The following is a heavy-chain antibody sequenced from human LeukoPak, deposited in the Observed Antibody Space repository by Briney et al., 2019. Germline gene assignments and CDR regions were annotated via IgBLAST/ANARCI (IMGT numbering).Heavy chain of an antibody. Sequence: SETLSLTCVVYGGSFSGYYWTWIRQPPGKGLEWIGEINHSGGTNYNPSLKSRVTISVATSKNQFSLRLSSVTAADTAVYYCARDQEAYCSSTSCYEYYYYMDVWGKGTTVTISS. CDR3: ARDQEAYCSSTSCYEYYYYMDV. J-gene: IGHJ6*03. CDR1: GGSFSGYY. V-gene: IGHV4-34*01. D-gene: IGHD2-2*01. CDR2: INHSGGT.